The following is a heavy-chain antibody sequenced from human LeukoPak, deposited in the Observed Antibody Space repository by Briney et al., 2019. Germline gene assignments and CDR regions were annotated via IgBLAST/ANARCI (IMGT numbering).Heavy chain of an antibody. V-gene: IGHV1-46*01. J-gene: IGHJ4*02. CDR1: GYTITSKY. Sequence: GASVKVSCKASGYTITSKYIHWVRQAPGQGLEWMGVINPSGGSTSYAQKFQARVTMTRDMSTSTVYMELSSLRSEDTAVYYCASGGYSSPDFDYWGQGTLVTVSS. CDR3: ASGGYSSPDFDY. CDR2: INPSGGST. D-gene: IGHD5-18*01.